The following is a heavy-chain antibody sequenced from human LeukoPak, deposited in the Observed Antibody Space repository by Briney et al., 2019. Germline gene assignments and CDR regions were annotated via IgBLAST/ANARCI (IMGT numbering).Heavy chain of an antibody. D-gene: IGHD6-13*01. CDR3: ARLFGIAAAGPDY. CDR1: GYTFTGYY. CDR2: INPNSGGT. J-gene: IGHJ4*02. Sequence: ASVKVSCMASGYTFTGYYMHWVRQAPGQGLEWMGWINPNSGGTNYAQKFQGRVTMTRDTSISTAYMELSRLRSDDTAVYYCARLFGIAAAGPDYWGQGTLVTVSS. V-gene: IGHV1-2*02.